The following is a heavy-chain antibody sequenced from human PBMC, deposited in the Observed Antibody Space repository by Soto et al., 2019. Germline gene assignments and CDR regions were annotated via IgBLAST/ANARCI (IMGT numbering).Heavy chain of an antibody. CDR2: IYYSGST. D-gene: IGHD3-10*01. V-gene: IGHV4-39*01. CDR3: ARHPLPFGELFFYFDY. Sequence: QLQLQESGPGLVKPSETLSLTCTVSGGSISSSSYYWGWIRQPPGKGLEWIGSIYYSGSTYYNPSLKSRVTISVDTSKNQFSLKLSSVTAADTAVYYCARHPLPFGELFFYFDYWGQGTLVTVSS. J-gene: IGHJ4*02. CDR1: GGSISSSSYY.